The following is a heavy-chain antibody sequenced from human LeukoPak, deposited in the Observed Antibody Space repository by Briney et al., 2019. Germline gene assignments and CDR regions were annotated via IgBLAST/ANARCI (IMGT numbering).Heavy chain of an antibody. CDR2: IYNSESI. CDR1: GGSVSSGSYY. Sequence: SETLSLTCTVSGGSVSSGSYYWSWIRQAPGKGLEWIGSIYNSESIEYNPSLKSRATISVDTSKHQFSLRLSSVTAADTAVYYCARDWWLGSPILQGYFYGLDVWGHGTTVTVSS. V-gene: IGHV4-61*01. CDR3: ARDWWLGSPILQGYFYGLDV. D-gene: IGHD2-15*01. J-gene: IGHJ6*02.